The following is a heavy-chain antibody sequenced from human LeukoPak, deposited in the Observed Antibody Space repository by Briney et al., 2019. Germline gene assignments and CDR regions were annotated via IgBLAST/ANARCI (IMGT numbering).Heavy chain of an antibody. CDR1: GGSIGSGTHY. Sequence: PSETLSLTCTVSGGSIGSGTHYWGWVRQPPGKGLEWIGSVFYRGTTFYSPSLKSRVTVSIDTSKNQFSLKLNSVTAADTGGYYXARHXYXLLXGYTINWFDPWGQGTLVTVSS. V-gene: IGHV4-39*01. CDR3: ARHXYXLLXGYTINWFDP. J-gene: IGHJ5*02. D-gene: IGHD3-9*01. CDR2: VFYRGTT.